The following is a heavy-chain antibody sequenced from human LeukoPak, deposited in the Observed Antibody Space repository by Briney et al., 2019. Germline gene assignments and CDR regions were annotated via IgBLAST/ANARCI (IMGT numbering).Heavy chain of an antibody. J-gene: IGHJ3*01. D-gene: IGHD5-18*01. CDR3: ARDRTWDTAMAIS. CDR2: IYYXXST. Sequence: SETLSLTCTVSGGSVSSGSYYWSWIRQPPGKGLXXIGYIYYXXSTXXXXXXXSRVTISVDTSKNQFSLKLSSVTAADTAVYYCARDRTWDTAMAISWGQGTMVTVSS. CDR1: GGSVSSGSYY. V-gene: IGHV4-61*01.